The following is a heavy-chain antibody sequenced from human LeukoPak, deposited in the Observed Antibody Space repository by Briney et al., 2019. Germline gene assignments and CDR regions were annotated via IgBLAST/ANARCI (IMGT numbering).Heavy chain of an antibody. CDR3: AKGLKTLGDY. V-gene: IGHV3-23*01. J-gene: IGHJ4*02. CDR2: ISGSGVST. Sequence: GGSLRLSCAASGFTFSIYAMSWVRQAPGKGLEWVPAISGSGVSTYYADSVKGRFTISRDNSKNTLYLQMNSLRVEDTAVYYCAKGLKTLGDYWGPGTLVTVSS. D-gene: IGHD3-16*01. CDR1: GFTFSIYA.